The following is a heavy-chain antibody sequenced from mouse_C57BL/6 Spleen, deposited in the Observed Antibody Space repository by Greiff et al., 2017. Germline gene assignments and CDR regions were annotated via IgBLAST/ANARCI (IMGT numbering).Heavy chain of an antibody. D-gene: IGHD2-5*01. J-gene: IGHJ4*01. CDR2: ISSGSSNI. CDR1: GFTFSDYG. Sequence: EVQGVESGGGLVKPGGSLKLSCAASGFTFSDYGMHWVRQAPEKGLEWVAYISSGSSNIYYADTVKGRFTISRDNAKNTLFLQMTSLRSEDTAMYYCARGNYSNYEAMDYWGQGTSVTVSS. CDR3: ARGNYSNYEAMDY. V-gene: IGHV5-17*01.